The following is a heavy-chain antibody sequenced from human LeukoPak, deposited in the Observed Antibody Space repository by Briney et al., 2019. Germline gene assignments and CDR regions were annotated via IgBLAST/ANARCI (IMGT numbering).Heavy chain of an antibody. CDR3: ASWSSGYYPY. CDR1: GYSISRGYS. CDR2: IYQSGNT. V-gene: IGHV4-38-2*02. J-gene: IGHJ4*02. Sequence: SETLSLTCTVSGYSISRGYSWGWIRQPPGKGMEWIGSIYQSGNTNYNPSLKSRVTISVDTSKNQFSLKLSSVTAADTAVYYCASWSSGYYPYWGQGTLVTVSS. D-gene: IGHD3-22*01.